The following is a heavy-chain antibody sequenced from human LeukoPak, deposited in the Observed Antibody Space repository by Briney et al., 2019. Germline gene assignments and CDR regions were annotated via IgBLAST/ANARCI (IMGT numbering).Heavy chain of an antibody. Sequence: GASVKVSCKASGYTFTSYYMHWVRQAPGQGLEWMGIINPSGGSTSYAQKFQGRVTMTRDTSASTVYMELSSLRSEDTAVYYCARDRGAVAALDYWGQGTLVTVSS. D-gene: IGHD6-19*01. CDR2: INPSGGST. CDR3: ARDRGAVAALDY. J-gene: IGHJ4*02. CDR1: GYTFTSYY. V-gene: IGHV1-46*01.